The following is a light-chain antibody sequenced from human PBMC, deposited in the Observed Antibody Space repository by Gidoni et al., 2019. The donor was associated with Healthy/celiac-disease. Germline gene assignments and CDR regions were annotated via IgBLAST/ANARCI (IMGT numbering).Light chain of an antibody. V-gene: IGKV1-39*01. J-gene: IGKJ1*01. CDR1: QSISSD. CDR3: QQSYSTLTRT. CDR2: AAS. Sequence: DLQLTQSTSSLSASVGDRVTITCRASQSISSDLNWDQQKPGKAPKLLIYAASSLQSGVPSRFSVSGSGTDFTLTISGLQPENFATCICQQSYSTLTRTFGQGTKVEIK.